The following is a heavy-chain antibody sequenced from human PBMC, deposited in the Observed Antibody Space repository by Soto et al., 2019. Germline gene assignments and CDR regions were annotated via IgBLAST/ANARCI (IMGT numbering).Heavy chain of an antibody. J-gene: IGHJ4*02. CDR2: IYYSGST. Sequence: SETLSLTCTVSGGSISSGDYYWSWIRQPPGKGLEWIGYIYYSGSTYYNPSLKSRVTISVDTSKNQFSLKLSSVTAADTAVYYCARARRGDHFDDWLFLDYWGQGTLVTVSS. D-gene: IGHD3-9*01. CDR1: GGSISSGDYY. CDR3: ARARRGDHFDDWLFLDY. V-gene: IGHV4-30-4*01.